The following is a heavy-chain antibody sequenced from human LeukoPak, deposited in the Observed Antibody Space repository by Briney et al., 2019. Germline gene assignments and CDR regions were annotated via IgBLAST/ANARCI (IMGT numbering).Heavy chain of an antibody. D-gene: IGHD7-27*01. J-gene: IGHJ3*02. CDR2: ISWNSGSI. V-gene: IGHV3-9*03. CDR1: GFTFSSYA. CDR3: AKDLTGECTDAFDI. Sequence: GGSLRLSCAASGFTFSSYAMTWVRQAPGKGLEWVSGISWNSGSIGYADSVKGRFTISRDNAKNSLYLQMNSLRAEDMALYYCAKDLTGECTDAFDIWGQGTVVTVSS.